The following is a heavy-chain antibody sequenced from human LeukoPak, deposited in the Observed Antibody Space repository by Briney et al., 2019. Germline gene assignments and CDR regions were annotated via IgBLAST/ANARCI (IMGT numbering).Heavy chain of an antibody. CDR2: IYSDNT. CDR3: ARRAGAYSHPYDY. V-gene: IGHV3-53*01. D-gene: IGHD4/OR15-4a*01. Sequence: GGSLRLSCAASGFTVSSNSMSWVRQAPGKGLEWVSFIYSDNTHYSDSVKGRFTISRDNSKNTLYLQMNSLRAEDTAVYYCARRAGAYSHPYDYWGQGTLVSVSS. J-gene: IGHJ4*02. CDR1: GFTVSSNS.